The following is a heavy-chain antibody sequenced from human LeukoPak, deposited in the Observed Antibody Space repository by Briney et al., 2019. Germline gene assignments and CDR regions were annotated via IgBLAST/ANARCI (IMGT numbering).Heavy chain of an antibody. V-gene: IGHV4-59*01. CDR2: IYYSGST. Sequence: SETLSLTCTVSGGSINSYYWSWIRQPPGKGLEWIGYIYYSGSTNYNPSLKSRVTISVDTSKNQFSLKLSSVTAADTAVYYCARGKWLPSWFDPWGQGTLVTVSS. CDR3: ARGKWLPSWFDP. D-gene: IGHD5-24*01. CDR1: GGSINSYY. J-gene: IGHJ5*02.